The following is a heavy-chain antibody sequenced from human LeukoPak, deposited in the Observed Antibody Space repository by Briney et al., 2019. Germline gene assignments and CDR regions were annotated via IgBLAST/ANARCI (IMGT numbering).Heavy chain of an antibody. CDR3: ARVVVISPTNYFDF. CDR1: GFTFSRYW. CDR2: IRQDGSEI. J-gene: IGHJ4*02. V-gene: IGHV3-7*01. Sequence: GGSPRLSCAASGFTFSRYWMTWVRQAPGKGLKWVANIRQDGSEIYYVDSVKGRFTISRDNAKNSLYLQMNSLSAEDTAVYYCARVVVISPTNYFDFWGQGALVTVPS. D-gene: IGHD3-22*01.